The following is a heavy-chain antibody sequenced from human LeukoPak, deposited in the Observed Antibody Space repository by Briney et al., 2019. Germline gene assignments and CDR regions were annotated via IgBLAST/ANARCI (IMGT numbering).Heavy chain of an antibody. D-gene: IGHD3-3*01. Sequence: GGSLRLSCAASGFTFSSYWMHWVRQAPGKGLVWVSRINTDGSSTSYADSVKGRFTISRDNAKNTLYLQMNSLRAEDTAVYYCARDFSAAAGIDYWGQGTLVTVSS. V-gene: IGHV3-74*01. J-gene: IGHJ4*02. CDR2: INTDGSST. CDR3: ARDFSAAAGIDY. CDR1: GFTFSSYW.